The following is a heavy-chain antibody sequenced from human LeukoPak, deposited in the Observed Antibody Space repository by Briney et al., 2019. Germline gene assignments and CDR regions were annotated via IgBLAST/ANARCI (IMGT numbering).Heavy chain of an antibody. CDR3: ARVSYNWNSAGFDP. CDR2: INHSGST. CDR1: GGSFSGYY. D-gene: IGHD1-7*01. Sequence: KPSETLSLTCAVSGGSFSGYYWSWIRQPPGKGLEWIGEINHSGSTNYNPSLKSRVTISVDTSKNQFSLKLSSVTAADTAVYYCARVSYNWNSAGFDPWGQGTLVTVSS. V-gene: IGHV4-34*01. J-gene: IGHJ5*02.